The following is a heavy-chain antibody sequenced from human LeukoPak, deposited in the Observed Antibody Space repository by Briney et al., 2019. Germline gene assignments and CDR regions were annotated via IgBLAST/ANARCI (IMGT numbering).Heavy chain of an antibody. D-gene: IGHD6-19*01. Sequence: GSSVKVSCKASGGTFSSYAISWVRQAPGQGLEWIGRIIPILGIANYAQKFQGRVTITADKSTSTAYMELSSLRSEDTAVYYCARVGYSSGWYPEIDYWGQGTLVTVSS. CDR3: ARVGYSSGWYPEIDY. CDR1: GGTFSSYA. V-gene: IGHV1-69*04. CDR2: IIPILGIA. J-gene: IGHJ4*02.